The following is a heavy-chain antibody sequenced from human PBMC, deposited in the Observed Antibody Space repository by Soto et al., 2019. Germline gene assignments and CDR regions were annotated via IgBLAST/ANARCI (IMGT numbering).Heavy chain of an antibody. V-gene: IGHV4-34*02. CDR1: GGSFSGYY. J-gene: IGHJ6*02. D-gene: IGHD3-3*02. CDR2: INHCGGT. Sequence: QVQLQQWGAGLLKPSETLSPTCAVYGGSFSGYYWTWIRQAPGKGLEWIGEINHCGGTNYNSSLKSRVTISVDTSKNQFSLILYSVTAADTAVYYCARDRQYYQFWSGCQNEGPCAMDVWGQGTTVTVSS. CDR3: ARDRQYYQFWSGCQNEGPCAMDV.